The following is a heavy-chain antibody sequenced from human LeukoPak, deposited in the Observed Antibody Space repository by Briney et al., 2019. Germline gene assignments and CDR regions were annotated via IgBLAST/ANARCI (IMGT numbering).Heavy chain of an antibody. Sequence: GGSLRLSCAASGFTFSDYAMAWVRQAPGKGLEWVSSINGGGGATNYADSVKGRFTISRDNHVNTLYLQMDILRAEDTAVYYCARDAWELDAFDIWGQGTMVTVSS. J-gene: IGHJ3*02. V-gene: IGHV3-23*01. CDR3: ARDAWELDAFDI. CDR2: INGGGGAT. CDR1: GFTFSDYA. D-gene: IGHD1-7*01.